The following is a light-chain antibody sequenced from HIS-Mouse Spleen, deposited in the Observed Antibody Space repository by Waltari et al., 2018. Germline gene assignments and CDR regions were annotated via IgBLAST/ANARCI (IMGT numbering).Light chain of an antibody. Sequence: QSALTQPASVSGSPGQSITISCTGTSSHVGSYNLVSWYQQHPGKAPKLMIYEGSKRPSGVSHRFSGSKSGNTASLTISGLQAEDEADYYCCSYAGSSTWVFGGGTKLTVL. V-gene: IGLV2-23*01. CDR3: CSYAGSSTWV. CDR1: SSHVGSYNL. CDR2: EGS. J-gene: IGLJ3*02.